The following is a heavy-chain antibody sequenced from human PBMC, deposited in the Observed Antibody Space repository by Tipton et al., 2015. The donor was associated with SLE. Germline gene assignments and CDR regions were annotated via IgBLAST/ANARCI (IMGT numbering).Heavy chain of an antibody. CDR3: AREAKYSGSYYNWFDT. CDR2: IYSSGST. Sequence: TLSLTCTVSGGSISSGSYYWSWIRQPAGKGLEWIGRIYSSGSTNENLSLKSRVSISKDTSKNQFSLKLSSVTAADRAVYYCAREAKYSGSYYNWFDTWGQGTLVTVSP. CDR1: GGSISSGSYY. V-gene: IGHV4-61*02. D-gene: IGHD1-26*01. J-gene: IGHJ5*02.